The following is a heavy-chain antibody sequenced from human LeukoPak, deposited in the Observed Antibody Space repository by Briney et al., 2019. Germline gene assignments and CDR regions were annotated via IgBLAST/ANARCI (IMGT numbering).Heavy chain of an antibody. D-gene: IGHD3-22*01. V-gene: IGHV4-4*07. Sequence: SETLSLTCTVSGDSISSYYWSWIRQPAGKGLEWIGRIYNSGSTDYNPSLKSRVTMSVDTSKNQFSLKLSSVTAADTAVYYCARESKSYDGSGYYHDYWGQGPLVTVSS. J-gene: IGHJ4*02. CDR3: ARESKSYDGSGYYHDY. CDR2: IYNSGST. CDR1: GDSISSYY.